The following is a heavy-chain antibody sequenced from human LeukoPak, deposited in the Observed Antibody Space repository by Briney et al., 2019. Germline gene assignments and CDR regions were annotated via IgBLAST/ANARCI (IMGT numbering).Heavy chain of an antibody. CDR2: IRSKAYGGTT. V-gene: IGHV3-49*04. J-gene: IGHJ4*02. Sequence: PGGSLRLSCAASGFTFNSYAMSWVRQAPGKGLEWVGFIRSKAYGGTTEYAASVKGRFTISRDDSKSIAYLQMNSLKTEDTAVYYCTRGSYGDYVVDYWGQGTLVTVSS. CDR3: TRGSYGDYVVDY. CDR1: GFTFNSYA. D-gene: IGHD4-17*01.